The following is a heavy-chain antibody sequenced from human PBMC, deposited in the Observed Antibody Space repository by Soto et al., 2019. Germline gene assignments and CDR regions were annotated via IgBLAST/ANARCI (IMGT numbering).Heavy chain of an antibody. V-gene: IGHV6-1*01. CDR2: TYYRSKWYN. D-gene: IGHD6-19*01. CDR3: ARDSSGWYPAGNGMDV. Sequence: SQTLSLTCAISGDSVSSNSAAWNWIRQSPSRGLEWLGRTYYRSKWYNDYAVSVKSRIAINPDTSKNQFSLQLNSVTPEDTAVYYCARDSSGWYPAGNGMDVWGQGTTVTVSS. J-gene: IGHJ6*02. CDR1: GDSVSSNSAA.